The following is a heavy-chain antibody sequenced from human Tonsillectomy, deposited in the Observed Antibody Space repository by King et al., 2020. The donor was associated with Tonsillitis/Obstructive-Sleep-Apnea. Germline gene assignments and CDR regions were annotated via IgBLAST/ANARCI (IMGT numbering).Heavy chain of an antibody. CDR2: IFGDDNK. CDR3: AHHHYDFWSEW. D-gene: IGHD3-3*01. V-gene: IGHV2-5*02. CDR1: GFSLTTSRVG. Sequence: TLKESGPTLVKRTQTLTLTCTFSGFSLTTSRVGVGWIRQPPGKALEWLALIFGDDNKRYSPALKSRLTLTKDTSKNQVVLRMTNMDPVDTATYYCAHHHYDFWSEWWGQGTLVTVSS. J-gene: IGHJ4*02.